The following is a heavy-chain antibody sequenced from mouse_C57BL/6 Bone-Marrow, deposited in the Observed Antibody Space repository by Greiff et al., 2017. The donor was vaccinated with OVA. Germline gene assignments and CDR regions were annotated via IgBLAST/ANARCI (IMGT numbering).Heavy chain of an antibody. D-gene: IGHD1-1*01. V-gene: IGHV1-18*01. J-gene: IGHJ3*01. Sequence: EVQLQQSGPELVKPGASVKIPCKASGYTFTDYNMDWVKQSHGKSLEWIGDINPNNGGTIYNQKFKGKATLTVDKSSSTAYMELRSLTSEDTAVYYCARRENYYGSRGGFAYWGQGTLVTVSA. CDR3: ARRENYYGSRGGFAY. CDR1: GYTFTDYN. CDR2: INPNNGGT.